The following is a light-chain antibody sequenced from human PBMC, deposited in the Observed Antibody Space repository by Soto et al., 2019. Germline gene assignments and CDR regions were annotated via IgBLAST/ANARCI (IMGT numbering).Light chain of an antibody. J-gene: IGLJ1*01. CDR2: EAS. Sequence: LTQPASVSGSPGQSITISCTGTTIDVGSYSLVSWYQHHPGKAPQLMIYEASKRPSGVSNRFSGSKSGNTASLTISGLQAEDEADYYCYSYGGSYYVFGTGTKVTVL. V-gene: IGLV2-23*01. CDR3: YSYGGSYYV. CDR1: TIDVGSYSL.